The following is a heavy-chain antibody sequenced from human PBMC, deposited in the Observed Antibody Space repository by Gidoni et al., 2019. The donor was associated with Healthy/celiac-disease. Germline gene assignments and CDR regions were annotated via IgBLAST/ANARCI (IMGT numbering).Heavy chain of an antibody. CDR2: INSNGSST. J-gene: IGHJ4*02. Sequence: EVQLVESGGGLVQPGGSRRLSCAASGFTFSSYWMHWVRQDPGKGLGWVSRINSNGSSTSYADSVKGRFTISRDNAKNTLYLQMNSLRAEDTAVYYCAREVGSSSSDYWGQGTLVTVSS. CDR1: GFTFSSYW. D-gene: IGHD6-6*01. V-gene: IGHV3-74*01. CDR3: AREVGSSSSDY.